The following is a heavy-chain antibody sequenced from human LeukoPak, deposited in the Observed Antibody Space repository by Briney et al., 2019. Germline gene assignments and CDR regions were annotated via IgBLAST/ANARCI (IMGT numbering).Heavy chain of an antibody. J-gene: IGHJ4*02. CDR1: GFTFSGSA. CDR3: TSITMIVVAM. CDR2: IRSKANSYAT. V-gene: IGHV3-73*01. D-gene: IGHD3-22*01. Sequence: GGSLRLSCAASGFTFSGSAMHWVRQASGKGLEWVGRIRSKANSYATAYAASVKGRFTVSRDDSKNTAYLQMNSLETEDTAVYYCTSITMIVVAMGGQGTLVTVSS.